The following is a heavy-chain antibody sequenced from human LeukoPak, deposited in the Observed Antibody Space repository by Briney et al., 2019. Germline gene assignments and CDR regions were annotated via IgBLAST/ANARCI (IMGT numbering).Heavy chain of an antibody. J-gene: IGHJ4*02. CDR3: ARDHLEVATSHFDY. V-gene: IGHV3-30-3*01. Sequence: PGRSLRLSCAASGFIFSSYAMHWVRQAPGKGLEWVAVISYDGSNKYYADSVEGRFTISRDNSKNTLYLQMNSLRAEDTAVYYCARDHLEVATSHFDYWGQGTLVTVSS. CDR2: ISYDGSNK. CDR1: GFIFSSYA. D-gene: IGHD5-24*01.